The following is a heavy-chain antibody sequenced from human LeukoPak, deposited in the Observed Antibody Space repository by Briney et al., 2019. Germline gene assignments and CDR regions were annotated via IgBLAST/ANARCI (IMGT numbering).Heavy chain of an antibody. J-gene: IGHJ5*02. D-gene: IGHD3-3*01. CDR3: AGGYDFWSGNPGWFDP. CDR1: GGTFSSYA. V-gene: IGHV1-69*13. Sequence: GASVKVSCKASGGTFSSYAISWVRQAPGQGLEWMGRIIPIFGTANYAQKFQGRVTITADESTSTAYMELSSLRSEDTAVYYCAGGYDFWSGNPGWFDPWGQGTLVTVSS. CDR2: IIPIFGTA.